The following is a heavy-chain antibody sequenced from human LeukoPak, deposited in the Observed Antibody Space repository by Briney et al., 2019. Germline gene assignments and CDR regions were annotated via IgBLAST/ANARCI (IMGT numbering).Heavy chain of an antibody. Sequence: SETLSLTCTVSGGPIRSYYWSWIRQSPGKGLEWIGCIYYSGSTNYNPSLKSRVTISVDTSKNQFSLKLNSVTAADTAVYYCARIPVPTVTTIYYYMDVWAKGPRSPSP. J-gene: IGHJ6*03. V-gene: IGHV4-59*01. D-gene: IGHD4-11*01. CDR2: IYYSGST. CDR1: GGPIRSYY. CDR3: ARIPVPTVTTIYYYMDV.